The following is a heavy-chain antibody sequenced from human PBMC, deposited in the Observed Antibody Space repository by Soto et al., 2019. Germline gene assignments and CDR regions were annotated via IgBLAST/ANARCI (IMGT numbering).Heavy chain of an antibody. CDR1: SGSISSSNW. D-gene: IGHD3-9*01. V-gene: IGHV4-4*02. CDR2: IYHSGST. Sequence: SETLSLTCAVSSGSISSSNWWSWVRQPPGKGLEWIGEIYHSGSTNYNPSLKSRVTISVDKSKNQFSLKLSSVTAADTAVYYCARGYDILTGYYYFDYWGQGTLVTVSS. J-gene: IGHJ4*02. CDR3: ARGYDILTGYYYFDY.